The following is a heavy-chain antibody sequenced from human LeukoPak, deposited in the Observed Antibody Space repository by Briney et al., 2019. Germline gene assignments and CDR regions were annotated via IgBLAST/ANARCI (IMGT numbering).Heavy chain of an antibody. CDR1: GGSISSSSYY. V-gene: IGHV4-39*01. Sequence: PSETLSLTCTVSGGSISSSSYYWGRIRQPPGKGLEWIGSIYYSGSTYYNPSLKSRVTISVDTSKNQFSLKLSSVTAADTAVYYCARRSYYYGSGSPRGAFDIWGQGTMVTVSS. CDR2: IYYSGST. D-gene: IGHD3-10*01. J-gene: IGHJ3*02. CDR3: ARRSYYYGSGSPRGAFDI.